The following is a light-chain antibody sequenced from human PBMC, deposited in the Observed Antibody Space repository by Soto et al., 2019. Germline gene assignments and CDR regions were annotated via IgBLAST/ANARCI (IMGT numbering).Light chain of an antibody. CDR2: DVS. CDR1: SSDVAGYNY. Sequence: QSVLTQPASVSGSPGQSITISCTGTSSDVAGYNYVSWYQHHPGKAPKLMIYDVSNRPSGVSNRLSGSTSDNTASLTISGLQAEDEADYYFSSYTSTSTVVFGGGTKVTVL. CDR3: SSYTSTSTVV. J-gene: IGLJ2*01. V-gene: IGLV2-14*03.